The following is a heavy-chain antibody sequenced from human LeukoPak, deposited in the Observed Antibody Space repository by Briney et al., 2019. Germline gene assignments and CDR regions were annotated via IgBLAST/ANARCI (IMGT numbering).Heavy chain of an antibody. CDR1: GFTFSSYA. Sequence: PGGSLRLSCAASGFTFSSYAMNWVRQAPGKGLEWMAVISYDGGNKYYADCVKGRFTISRDNSKNTVYLQMDSLRAEDTAVYYCARELQYYDSSGYPMSYGFDIWGQGTMVTVSS. J-gene: IGHJ3*02. CDR3: ARELQYYDSSGYPMSYGFDI. D-gene: IGHD3-22*01. CDR2: ISYDGGNK. V-gene: IGHV3-30*04.